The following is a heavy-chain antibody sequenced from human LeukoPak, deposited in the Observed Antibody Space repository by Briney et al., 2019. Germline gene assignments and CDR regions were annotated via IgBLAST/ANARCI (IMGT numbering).Heavy chain of an antibody. V-gene: IGHV3-7*01. CDR3: VRDGGVSGYDLLDY. CDR1: GFTFSHYW. D-gene: IGHD5-12*01. CDR2: INQDGSEE. J-gene: IGHJ4*02. Sequence: RGSLRLSCAASGFTFSHYWMTWVRQAPGKGLEWVAQINQDGSEEYYMDSVKARFTISRDNAKNSVFLQMNSLRAEDTAVYYCVRDGGVSGYDLLDYWGQGTLVTVSS.